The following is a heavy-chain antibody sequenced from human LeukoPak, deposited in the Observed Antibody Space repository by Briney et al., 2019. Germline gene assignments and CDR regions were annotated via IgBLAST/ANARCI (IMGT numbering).Heavy chain of an antibody. V-gene: IGHV3-23*01. Sequence: GGSLRLSCAASGFTFSSYAMSWVRQAPGKGLEWVSAISGSGGSTYYADSVKGRFTISRDNSKDTLYLQMNSLRAEDTAVYYCAKETRGSGSFEIDYWGQGTLVTVSS. D-gene: IGHD3-10*01. J-gene: IGHJ4*02. CDR3: AKETRGSGSFEIDY. CDR1: GFTFSSYA. CDR2: ISGSGGST.